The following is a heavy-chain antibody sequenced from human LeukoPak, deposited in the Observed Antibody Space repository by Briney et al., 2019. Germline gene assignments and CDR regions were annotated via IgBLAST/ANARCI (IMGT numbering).Heavy chain of an antibody. Sequence: PSQTLSLTCTVSGGSISSGSYYWSWIRQPGGKGLEWIGRIYTSGSTNYNPSLKSRFTISVDTSKNQFSLKLSSVTAADTAVYYCARDGSGSYYGGDYYYYYMDVWGKGTTVTISS. J-gene: IGHJ6*03. CDR2: IYTSGST. V-gene: IGHV4-61*02. CDR3: ARDGSGSYYGGDYYYYYMDV. CDR1: GGSISSGSYY. D-gene: IGHD1-26*01.